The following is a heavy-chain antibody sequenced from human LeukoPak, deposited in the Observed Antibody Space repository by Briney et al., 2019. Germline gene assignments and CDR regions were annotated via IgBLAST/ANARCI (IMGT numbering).Heavy chain of an antibody. D-gene: IGHD2/OR15-2a*01. CDR2: FSGGGGST. J-gene: IGHJ4*02. Sequence: GGSLRLSCAASGFTFSNYAMSWVRQAPGKGLKWVSAFSGGGGSTYYADSVKGRFTISRDNSKNTLYLQMNSLRAEDTAVYFCATSGLSRFGFWGQGTLVTVSS. CDR3: ATSGLSRFGF. CDR1: GFTFSNYA. V-gene: IGHV3-23*01.